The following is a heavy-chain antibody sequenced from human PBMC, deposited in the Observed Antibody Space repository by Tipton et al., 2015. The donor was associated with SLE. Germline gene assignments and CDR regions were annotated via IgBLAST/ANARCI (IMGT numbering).Heavy chain of an antibody. CDR3: ARDSPTGKWDY. CDR2: IYYTGST. CDR1: GDSISRHY. D-gene: IGHD3-9*01. Sequence: TLSLTCTVSGDSISRHYWNWIRQPPGKGLEWIGYIYYTGSTNYNPSLKSRVTMSVDPSKNHFSLKLSSVTAADTAVYFCARDSPTGKWDYWGQGTLVTVSS. J-gene: IGHJ4*02. V-gene: IGHV4-59*11.